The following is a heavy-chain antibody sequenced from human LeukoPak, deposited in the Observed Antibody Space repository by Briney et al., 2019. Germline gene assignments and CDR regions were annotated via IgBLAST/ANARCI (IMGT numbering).Heavy chain of an antibody. Sequence: GGSLRLSCVASGFTFSSYSMNWVRQAPGKGLEWVSYISSSSSTIYYADSVRGRFTISRDNAKNSLYLQINSLRAEDTAVYYCARHPPYGGSPYYYYMDVWGKGTTVTVSS. D-gene: IGHD2-15*01. CDR3: ARHPPYGGSPYYYYMDV. CDR1: GFTFSSYS. J-gene: IGHJ6*03. CDR2: ISSSSSTI. V-gene: IGHV3-48*01.